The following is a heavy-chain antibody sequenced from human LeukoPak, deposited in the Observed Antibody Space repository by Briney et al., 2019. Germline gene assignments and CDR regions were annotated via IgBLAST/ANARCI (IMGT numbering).Heavy chain of an antibody. CDR1: GGSISSYY. D-gene: IGHD4-17*01. CDR2: IYYSGST. CDR3: ASGRTVNYYYGMDV. J-gene: IGHJ6*04. Sequence: SETLSLTSTVSGGSISSYYWSWIRQPPGKGLEWIGYIYYSGSTNYNPSLKSRVTISVDTSKNQFSLKLSSVTAADTAVYYCASGRTVNYYYGMDVWGKGTTVTVSS. V-gene: IGHV4-59*01.